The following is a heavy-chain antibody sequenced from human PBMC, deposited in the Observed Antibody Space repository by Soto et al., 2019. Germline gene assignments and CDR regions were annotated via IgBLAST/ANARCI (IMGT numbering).Heavy chain of an antibody. D-gene: IGHD1-7*01. J-gene: IGHJ5*02. CDR1: GGSFSSYT. CDR2: IIPILGIA. Sequence: SVKVSCKASGGSFSSYTIGWVRQAPGQGLEWMGRIIPILGIANYAQKFQGRVTITADKSTSTAYMELSSLRSEDTAVYYCYRTRPPPDWFDPWGQGTLVTVSS. V-gene: IGHV1-69*02. CDR3: YRTRPPPDWFDP.